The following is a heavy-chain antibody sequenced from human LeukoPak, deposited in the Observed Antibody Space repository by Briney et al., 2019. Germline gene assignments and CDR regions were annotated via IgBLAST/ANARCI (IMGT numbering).Heavy chain of an antibody. D-gene: IGHD2/OR15-2a*01. CDR3: AREGPQIYHLDT. CDR2: IRTSDDRT. J-gene: IGHJ5*02. V-gene: IGHV1-46*01. CDR1: AHSFTSNH. Sequence: SAKLSCKPSAHSFTSNHMHCDRHAHKRVIECNGIIRTSDDRTLYAQKFQGRLTVTRDKSTSTVYLQLSSLRSEYTAVYYCAREGPQIYHLDTWGQGTLVTVSS.